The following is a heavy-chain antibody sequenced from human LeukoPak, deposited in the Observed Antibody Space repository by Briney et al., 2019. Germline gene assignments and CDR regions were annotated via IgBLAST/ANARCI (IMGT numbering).Heavy chain of an antibody. V-gene: IGHV4-34*01. CDR1: GGSFSAYY. Sequence: PSETLSLTCAVYGGSFSAYYWTWIRQTPGKGLEWIGEINHFGSTNYNPSLESQVTISVDTSKKQISLRLSSVTVADTAVYYCTSHSISASRDTFDVWGQGTLVTVSS. CDR3: TSHSISASRDTFDV. D-gene: IGHD2-2*01. CDR2: INHFGST. J-gene: IGHJ3*01.